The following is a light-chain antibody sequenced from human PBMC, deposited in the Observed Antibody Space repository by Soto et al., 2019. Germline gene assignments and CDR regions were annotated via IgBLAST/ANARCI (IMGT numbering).Light chain of an antibody. CDR2: DAS. CDR3: QQYNSHPWT. J-gene: IGKJ1*01. CDR1: QGISSY. V-gene: IGKV1-9*01. Sequence: DIHMTQSPSSLSASVGYRFTITCRASQGISSYLGWYQQKPGKAPNLLIYDASTLHSGVPSRFSGSGSGTEFTLTISSLPTDDFGTYYCQQYNSHPWTFGQGTKVDIK.